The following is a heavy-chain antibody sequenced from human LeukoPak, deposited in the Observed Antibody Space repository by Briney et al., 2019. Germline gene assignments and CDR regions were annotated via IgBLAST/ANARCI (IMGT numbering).Heavy chain of an antibody. D-gene: IGHD3-10*01. J-gene: IGHJ4*02. CDR3: ARGAQWFGELFDY. CDR2: IYHSGST. V-gene: IGHV4-30-2*01. CDR1: GVPTSSVGYS. Sequence: SETLSLTCAVSGVPTSSVGYSWSSIRQPPGKGVEWIGYIYHSGSTYYNPSLKSRVTISVDRSKNQFSLKLSSVTAADTAVYYCARGAQWFGELFDYWGQGTLVTVS.